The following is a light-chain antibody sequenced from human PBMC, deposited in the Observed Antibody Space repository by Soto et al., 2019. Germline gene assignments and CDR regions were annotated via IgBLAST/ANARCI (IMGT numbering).Light chain of an antibody. V-gene: IGKV3-15*01. CDR2: GAS. CDR1: QNVNTN. CDR3: QQYNNWPIT. J-gene: IGKJ5*01. Sequence: EVVLTQSPATLSVSPGERAIVSCRASQNVNTNLAWYQQKPGQVPRLLIYGASTGATDTPARFSGSGSGTEFTLTITRLQSEDFAVYYCQQYNNWPITFGQGTRLEIK.